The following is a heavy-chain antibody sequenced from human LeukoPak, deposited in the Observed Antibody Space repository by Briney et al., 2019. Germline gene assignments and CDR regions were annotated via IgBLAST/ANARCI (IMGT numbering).Heavy chain of an antibody. V-gene: IGHV3-7*01. CDR1: GFTFSSYW. D-gene: IGHD2-2*01. CDR3: ARFALGYCSSTSCSYAFDI. J-gene: IGHJ3*02. CDR2: IKQDGSEK. Sequence: GGSLRLSCAASGFTFSSYWMSWVRQAPGKGLEWVANIKQDGSEKYYVDSVKGRFTISRDNAKNSLYLQMNSLRAEDTAVYYCARFALGYCSSTSCSYAFDIWGQGTMVTVSS.